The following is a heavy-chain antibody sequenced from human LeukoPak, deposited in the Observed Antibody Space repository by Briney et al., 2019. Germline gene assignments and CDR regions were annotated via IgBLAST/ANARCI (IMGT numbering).Heavy chain of an antibody. Sequence: GSLRLSCAASGFTFSTYWMSWIRQPPGKGLEWIGSIYYSGSTYYNPSLKSRVTISVDTSKNQFSLKLSSVTAADTAVYYCAGHQSHNYDFWSGSYYYYGMDVWGQGTTVTVSS. CDR3: AGHQSHNYDFWSGSYYYYGMDV. D-gene: IGHD3-3*01. V-gene: IGHV4-39*01. J-gene: IGHJ6*02. CDR1: GFTFSTYW. CDR2: IYYSGST.